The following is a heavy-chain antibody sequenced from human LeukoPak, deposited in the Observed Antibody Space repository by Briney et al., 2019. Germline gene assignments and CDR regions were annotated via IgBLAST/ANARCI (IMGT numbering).Heavy chain of an antibody. CDR3: AKGGSGSTTYWYFDL. D-gene: IGHD3-16*01. Sequence: PGGSLRLSCAASGFTFSSYAMSWVRQAPGKGLEWVSAISGSGGSTYYADSVKGRFTISRDNSKNTLYLQMNSLRVEDRAVYYCAKGGSGSTTYWYFDLWGRGTLVTVSS. CDR1: GFTFSSYA. V-gene: IGHV3-23*01. J-gene: IGHJ2*01. CDR2: ISGSGGST.